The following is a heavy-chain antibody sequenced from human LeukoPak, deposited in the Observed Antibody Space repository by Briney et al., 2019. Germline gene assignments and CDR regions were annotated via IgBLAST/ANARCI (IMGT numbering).Heavy chain of an antibody. V-gene: IGHV1-46*01. CDR3: ARPGGGYYPMNSFDY. D-gene: IGHD3-22*01. CDR2: INPSGGST. CDR1: GYTFTSYY. J-gene: IGHJ4*02. Sequence: ASVKVSCKASGYTFTSYYMHWVRQAPGQGLEWMGIINPSGGSTSYAQKFQGRVTMTRDTSTSTVYMELSSLRSEDTAVYYCARPGGGYYPMNSFDYGARETLVPVPS.